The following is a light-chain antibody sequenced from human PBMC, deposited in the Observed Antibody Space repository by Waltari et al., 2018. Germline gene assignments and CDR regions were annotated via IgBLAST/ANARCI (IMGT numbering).Light chain of an antibody. CDR2: GAS. Sequence: EIVLTQSPGTLSLSPGERVILSCRASQILTGIWLTWYRQKPGHAPRLLIYGASTRAPGIPDRFSGGGSGADFTLAISRLEPEDSAVYYGQQYDGSVVTFGGGTKVEIK. J-gene: IGKJ4*01. CDR3: QQYDGSVVT. CDR1: QILTGIW. V-gene: IGKV3-20*01.